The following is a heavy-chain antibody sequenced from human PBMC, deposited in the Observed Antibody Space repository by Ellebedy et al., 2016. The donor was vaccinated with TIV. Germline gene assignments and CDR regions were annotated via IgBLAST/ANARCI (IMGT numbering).Heavy chain of an antibody. J-gene: IGHJ4*02. CDR3: AKEPIEYSSGWYFDS. V-gene: IGHV3-30*18. Sequence: GESLKISCTASAFTFNTYGMHWVRQAPGKGLECVAVISYTGNTAYYADSVKGRFTISRDNSKNTQYLQMNSLRTEDTAVYYCAKEPIEYSSGWYFDSWGQGTLVTVSS. D-gene: IGHD6-19*01. CDR2: ISYTGNTA. CDR1: AFTFNTYG.